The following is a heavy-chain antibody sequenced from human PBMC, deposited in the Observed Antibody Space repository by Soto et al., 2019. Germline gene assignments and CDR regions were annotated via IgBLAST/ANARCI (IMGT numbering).Heavy chain of an antibody. J-gene: IGHJ3*02. CDR2: IYYSGST. CDR3: ASHIGGI. V-gene: IGHV4-59*01. D-gene: IGHD2-21*01. CDR1: GGSISSYY. Sequence: SETLSLTCTVSGGSISSYYWSGIRQPPGKGLEWIGYIYYSGSTNYNPSHKSRVTISVDTSKNQFSLKLSSVTAADTAVYYCASHIGGIWGQGTMVTLSS.